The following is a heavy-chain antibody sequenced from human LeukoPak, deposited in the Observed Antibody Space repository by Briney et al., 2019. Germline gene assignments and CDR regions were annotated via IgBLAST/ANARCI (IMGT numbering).Heavy chain of an antibody. V-gene: IGHV3-30*18. J-gene: IGHJ4*02. D-gene: IGHD6-19*01. CDR1: GFSFSDYN. Sequence: GGSLRLSCAASGFSFSDYNMHWVRQAPGKGLEWMAVISYNGINEYYADSVKGRFTISRENSKNTLLLQMNSLRAEDTAVYYCAKVRWDNSGWYYLDSWGQGTLVTVSS. CDR3: AKVRWDNSGWYYLDS. CDR2: ISYNGINE.